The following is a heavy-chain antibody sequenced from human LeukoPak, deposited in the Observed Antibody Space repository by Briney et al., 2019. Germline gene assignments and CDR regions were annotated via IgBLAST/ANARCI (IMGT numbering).Heavy chain of an antibody. CDR2: INPSGGST. V-gene: IGHV1-46*01. CDR1: GYTFTSYY. D-gene: IGHD3-10*01. J-gene: IGHJ4*02. CDR3: ARDWYYGSGSYYAAYYFDY. Sequence: ASVKVSCKASGYTFTSYYMHWVRQALGQGLEWMGIINPSGGSTSYARKFQGRVTMTRDTSTSTVYMELSSLRSEDTAVYYCARDWYYGSGSYYAAYYFDYWGQGTLVTVSS.